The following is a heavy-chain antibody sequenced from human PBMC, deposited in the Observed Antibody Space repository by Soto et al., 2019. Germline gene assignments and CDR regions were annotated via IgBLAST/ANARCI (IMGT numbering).Heavy chain of an antibody. CDR1: GFTFRGYW. Sequence: EVHLEESGGGLVQPGGSLRLSCAASGFTFRGYWMNWVRQPPGKGLEWLGNINQDGSEKNHVDSVKGRFTISVDNSKNSLYLRMNSLRAEDTAVYYCARDPSRGGDFDYWGQGTLVTVSS. CDR3: ARDPSRGGDFDY. V-gene: IGHV3-7*05. D-gene: IGHD3-10*01. J-gene: IGHJ4*02. CDR2: INQDGSEK.